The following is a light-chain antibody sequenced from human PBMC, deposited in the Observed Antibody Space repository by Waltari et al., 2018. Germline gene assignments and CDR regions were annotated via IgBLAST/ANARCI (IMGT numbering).Light chain of an antibody. CDR1: QGISNS. J-gene: IGKJ2*01. V-gene: IGKV1-NL1*01. CDR3: QQYYISPYT. Sequence: DVQMTQSPSSLSASVGDRVTITCRASQGISNSLVWYQQKPGKAPKLLLSTTSTLQSGVPSRFSGSGSGTVFTLTISSLQPEDFATYYCQQYYISPYTFGQGTNLEIK. CDR2: TTS.